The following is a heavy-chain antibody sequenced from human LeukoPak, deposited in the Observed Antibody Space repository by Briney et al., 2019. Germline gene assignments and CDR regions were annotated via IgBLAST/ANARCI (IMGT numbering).Heavy chain of an antibody. J-gene: IGHJ3*02. Sequence: PSETLSLTCTVSGGSISSYYWSWIRQPPGKGLEWIGYIYYSGSTNYNPSLKSRVTISVDTSKNQFSLKLSSVTAADTAVYYCARAYAVFYAFDIWGQGTMVTVSS. D-gene: IGHD2-21*01. CDR1: GGSISSYY. CDR3: ARAYAVFYAFDI. CDR2: IYYSGST. V-gene: IGHV4-59*01.